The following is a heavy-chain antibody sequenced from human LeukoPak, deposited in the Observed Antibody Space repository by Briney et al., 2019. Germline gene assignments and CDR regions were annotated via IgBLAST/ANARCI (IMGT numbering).Heavy chain of an antibody. CDR1: GFTFSSYA. CDR3: AKEGAPTTVTTAIDY. J-gene: IGHJ4*02. D-gene: IGHD4-17*01. Sequence: PGGSLRLSCAASGFTFSSYAMSWVRPAPGKGLEWVSAICGSGGSTSYAGSVKGRFTISRDNSKNTLYLQMNSLRAEDTAVYYCAKEGAPTTVTTAIDYWGQGTLVTVSS. V-gene: IGHV3-23*01. CDR2: ICGSGGST.